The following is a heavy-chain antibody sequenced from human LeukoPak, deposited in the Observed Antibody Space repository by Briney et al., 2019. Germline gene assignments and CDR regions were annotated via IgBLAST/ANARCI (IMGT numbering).Heavy chain of an antibody. D-gene: IGHD3-9*01. CDR1: GFTFSSYE. Sequence: GGSLRLSCAASGFTFSSYEMNWVRRAPGKGLEWVSYISSSGSTIYYADSVKGRFTISRDNAKNSLYLQMNTLRAEDTAVYYCARAVDYDILTGPGIDYWGQGTLVTVSS. CDR3: ARAVDYDILTGPGIDY. CDR2: ISSSGSTI. J-gene: IGHJ4*02. V-gene: IGHV3-48*03.